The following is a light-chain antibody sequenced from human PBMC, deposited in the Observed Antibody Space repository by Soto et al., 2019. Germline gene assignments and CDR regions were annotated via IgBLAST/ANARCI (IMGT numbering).Light chain of an antibody. CDR1: QNINNY. J-gene: IGKJ4*01. CDR3: LQSDTTPLT. CDR2: VAS. V-gene: IGKV1-39*01. Sequence: DVQVTQSPSSVSASVGDKISITCRASQNINNYLEWYQKKSGKAPRLLISVASTLQPGVPPRFSGSGSGTDFTLTISSLQPEDFAVYYCLQSDTTPLTFGGGTRVEIK.